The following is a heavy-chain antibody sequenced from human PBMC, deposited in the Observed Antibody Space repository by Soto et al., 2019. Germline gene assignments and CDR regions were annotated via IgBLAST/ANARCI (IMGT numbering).Heavy chain of an antibody. J-gene: IGHJ5*02. Sequence: ETLSLTCTVSGDSMTSSSYYWGWIRQPPGKGLEWIGSIYYSERTSYNSGSTYYSPSLKSRVTISGDTSKSQFSLKLSSVTAADTAVYYCARHTRNQFDPWGQGTLVTVSS. CDR1: GDSMTSSSYY. CDR3: ARHTRNQFDP. CDR2: IYYSERTSYNSGST. V-gene: IGHV4-39*01.